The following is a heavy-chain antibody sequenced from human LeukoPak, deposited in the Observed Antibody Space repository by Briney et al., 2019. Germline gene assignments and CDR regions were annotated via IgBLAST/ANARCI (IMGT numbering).Heavy chain of an antibody. CDR1: GGSISSYY. V-gene: IGHV4-59*01. J-gene: IGHJ4*02. CDR3: ARDRSGYSSGIDY. Sequence: PSETLSLTCTVSGGSISSYYWSWVRQPPGKGLEWIGYIYYSGSTNYNPSLKSRVTISVDTSKNQFSLKLSSVTAADTAVYYCARDRSGYSSGIDYWGQGTLVTVSS. CDR2: IYYSGST. D-gene: IGHD6-25*01.